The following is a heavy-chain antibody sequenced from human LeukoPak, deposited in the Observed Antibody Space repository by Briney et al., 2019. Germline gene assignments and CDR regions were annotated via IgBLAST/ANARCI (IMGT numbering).Heavy chain of an antibody. Sequence: GASVKVSCKASGYTFTSYGISWVRQAPGQGLEWMGGIIPIFGTANYAQKFQGRVTITADESTSTAYMELSSLRSEDTAVYYCARGPNPDTAMVSNYYYYYMDVWGKGTTVTISS. CDR1: GYTFTSYG. D-gene: IGHD5-18*01. CDR2: IIPIFGTA. V-gene: IGHV1-69*13. J-gene: IGHJ6*03. CDR3: ARGPNPDTAMVSNYYYYYMDV.